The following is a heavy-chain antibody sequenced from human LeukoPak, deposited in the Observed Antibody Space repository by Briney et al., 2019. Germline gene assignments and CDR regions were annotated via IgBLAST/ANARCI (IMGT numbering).Heavy chain of an antibody. CDR2: IYYSGST. J-gene: IGHJ4*02. D-gene: IGHD6-19*01. V-gene: IGHV4-30-4*08. CDR3: ARSIAVAVIDY. Sequence: PSETLSLTCAVSGGSISSGDYYWSWIRQPPGKGLEWIGYIYYSGSTYYNPSLKSRVTISVDTSKNQFSLKLSSVTAADTAVYYCARSIAVAVIDYWGQGTLVTVSS. CDR1: GGSISSGDYY.